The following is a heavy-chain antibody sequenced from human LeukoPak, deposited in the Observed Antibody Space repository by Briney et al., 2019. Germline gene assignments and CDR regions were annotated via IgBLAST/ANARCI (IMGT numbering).Heavy chain of an antibody. J-gene: IGHJ4*02. Sequence: PGGSLRLSCAASGFTVSSNYMSWVRQAPGKGLEWVSVIYRGGSTYYADSVKGRFTISRHNSKNTLYPQMNSLRAEDTAVYYCARGPGYDSSGYYIYFDYWGQGTLVTVSS. D-gene: IGHD3-22*01. V-gene: IGHV3-53*04. CDR1: GFTVSSNY. CDR2: IYRGGST. CDR3: ARGPGYDSSGYYIYFDY.